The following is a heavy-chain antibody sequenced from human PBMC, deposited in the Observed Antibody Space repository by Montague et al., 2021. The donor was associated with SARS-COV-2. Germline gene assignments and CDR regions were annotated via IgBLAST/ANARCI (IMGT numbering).Heavy chain of an antibody. Sequence: SLRLSCAASGFTFSHYAMAWIRQAPGKGLEWVPSISASGINTNSADSVRGRFTISRDNSKNTLYLQMNSLRAEDTAVYYCAKVSIFGVIITSPFDYWGQGTLITVSS. CDR3: AKVSIFGVIITSPFDY. CDR2: ISASGINT. V-gene: IGHV3-23*01. J-gene: IGHJ4*02. D-gene: IGHD3-3*01. CDR1: GFTFSHYA.